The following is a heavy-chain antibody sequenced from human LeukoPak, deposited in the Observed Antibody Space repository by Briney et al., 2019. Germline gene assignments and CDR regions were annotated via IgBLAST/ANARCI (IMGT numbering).Heavy chain of an antibody. J-gene: IGHJ4*02. CDR1: AFTLSSYA. CDR2: ISSNGGST. V-gene: IGHV3-64D*06. CDR3: VKGSRDY. Sequence: GGSLRLSCSTSAFTLSSYAMHWVRQAPGKGLEYVSAISSNGGSTYSADSVKGRFTISRDNSKNTLYLQMSSLRAEDTAVYYCVKGSRDYWGQGTLVTVSS.